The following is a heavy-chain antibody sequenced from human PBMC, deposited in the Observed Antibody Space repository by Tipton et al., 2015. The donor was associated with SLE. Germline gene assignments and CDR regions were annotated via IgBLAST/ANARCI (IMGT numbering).Heavy chain of an antibody. CDR3: ARVGSWYGIDS. Sequence: TLSLTCTVSGGSINDFYWTWIRQSAGKGLEWIGRVYTSGSTNYNPSLESRVTMSVDRSKNQFSLKLSSVTVADSAVYYCARVGSWYGIDSWGPGTLVSVSS. CDR2: VYTSGST. CDR1: GGSINDFY. V-gene: IGHV4-4*07. D-gene: IGHD6-13*01. J-gene: IGHJ4*02.